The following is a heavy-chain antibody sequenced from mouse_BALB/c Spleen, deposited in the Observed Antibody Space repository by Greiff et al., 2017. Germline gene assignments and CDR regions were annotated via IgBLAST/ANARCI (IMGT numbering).Heavy chain of an antibody. CDR2: INSNGGST. Sequence: EVQVVESGGGLVQPGGSLKLSCAASGFTFSSYGMSWVRQTPDKRLELVATINSNGGSTYYPDSVKGRFTISRDNAKNTLYLQMSSLKSEDTAMYYCARDRRYGSDYWGQGTTLTVSS. V-gene: IGHV5-6-3*01. CDR1: GFTFSSYG. J-gene: IGHJ2*01. D-gene: IGHD2-14*01. CDR3: ARDRRYGSDY.